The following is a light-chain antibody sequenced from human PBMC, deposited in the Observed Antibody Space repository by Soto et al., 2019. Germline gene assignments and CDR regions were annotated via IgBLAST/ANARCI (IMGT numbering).Light chain of an antibody. CDR2: EVN. Sequence: QSVLTQPPSASGSPGQSVTISCTGTSSDVGAYNYVAWYQQRPGKAPKLMIYEVNKRPSGVPDRFSGSMSGNTASLTVSGLQTEDEADYYCSSYAGSNNFVFGSGTKV. J-gene: IGLJ1*01. CDR3: SSYAGSNNFV. V-gene: IGLV2-8*01. CDR1: SSDVGAYNY.